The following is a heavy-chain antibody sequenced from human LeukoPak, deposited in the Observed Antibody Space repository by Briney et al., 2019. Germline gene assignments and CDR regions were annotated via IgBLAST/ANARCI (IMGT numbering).Heavy chain of an antibody. Sequence: GGSLRLSCSASGXTFSRYAMHWVRQAPGKGLESVSAISSSGGSTYYADSVKGRFTISRDNSKDTLYLQMSSLRAEDTTVYYCVKSAGFDWLSPLDAFDIWGQGTMVTVSS. CDR1: GXTFSRYA. V-gene: IGHV3-64D*06. J-gene: IGHJ3*02. CDR2: ISSSGGST. D-gene: IGHD3-9*01. CDR3: VKSAGFDWLSPLDAFDI.